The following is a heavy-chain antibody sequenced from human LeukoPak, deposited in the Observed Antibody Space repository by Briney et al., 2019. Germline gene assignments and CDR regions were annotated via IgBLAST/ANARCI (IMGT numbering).Heavy chain of an antibody. CDR2: IYHSGST. D-gene: IGHD6-13*01. CDR1: GGSISSGGYS. J-gene: IGHJ4*02. CDR3: ARLLYSSSCYFDS. V-gene: IGHV4-30-2*01. Sequence: SETLSLTCAVSGGSISSGGYSWSWIRQPPGKGLEWIGYIYHSGSTYYNPSLKSRVTISVDTSKNQFSLKLSSVTAADTAVYYCARLLYSSSCYFDSWGQGTLVTVSS.